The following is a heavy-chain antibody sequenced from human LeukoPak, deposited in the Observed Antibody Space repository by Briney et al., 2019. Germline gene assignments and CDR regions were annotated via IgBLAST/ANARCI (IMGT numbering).Heavy chain of an antibody. CDR1: GYTFTSYG. V-gene: IGHV1-18*01. CDR3: ARLRSSSIHYYYYMDV. J-gene: IGHJ6*03. D-gene: IGHD2-2*01. Sequence: ASVKVSCKASGYTFTSYGISWVRQAPGHGLEWMGWISAYNGNTNYAQKLQGRVTMTTDTSTSTAYMELRSLRSDDTAVYYCARLRSSSIHYYYYMDVWGKGTTVTVSS. CDR2: ISAYNGNT.